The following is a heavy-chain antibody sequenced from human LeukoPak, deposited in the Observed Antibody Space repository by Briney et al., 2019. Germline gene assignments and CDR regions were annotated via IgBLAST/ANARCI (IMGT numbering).Heavy chain of an antibody. Sequence: ASVKVSCKASGYTFTSYYMHWVRQAPGQGLEWMGIINPSGGSTSYAQKFPGRVTMTRDTSTSTVYMELSSLRSEDTAVYYCARSGGSAGYYYDSSGYQRSFDYWGQGTLVTVSS. CDR1: GYTFTSYY. D-gene: IGHD3-22*01. V-gene: IGHV1-46*01. CDR2: INPSGGST. CDR3: ARSGGSAGYYYDSSGYQRSFDY. J-gene: IGHJ4*02.